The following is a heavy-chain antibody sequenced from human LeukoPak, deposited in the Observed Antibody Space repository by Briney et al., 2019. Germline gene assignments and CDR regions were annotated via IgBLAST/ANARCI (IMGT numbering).Heavy chain of an antibody. CDR1: GYTFTSYG. CDR2: ISAYNGNT. D-gene: IGHD6-13*01. CDR3: AKASIAAAANDY. V-gene: IGHV1-18*01. J-gene: IGHJ4*02. Sequence: ASVKVSCKASGYTFTSYGISWVRQAPGQGLEWMGWISAYNGNTNYAQKLQGRVTMTTDTSTSTAYMELRSLRSDDTAVYYCAKASIAAAANDYWGQGSLVTVSS.